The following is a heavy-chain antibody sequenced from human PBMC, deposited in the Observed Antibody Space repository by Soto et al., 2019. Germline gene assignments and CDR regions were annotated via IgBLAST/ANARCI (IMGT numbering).Heavy chain of an antibody. D-gene: IGHD4-17*01. CDR2: IIPIFGTA. J-gene: IGHJ6*02. Sequence: QVPLVQSGAEVKKPGSSVKVSCKASGGTFSSYAISWVRQAPGQGLEWMGGIIPIFGTANYAQKFQGRVTITADESTSTAYMELSSLRSEDTAVYYCARDHYGDYERAYYYYGMDVWGQGTTVTVSS. CDR1: GGTFSSYA. V-gene: IGHV1-69*01. CDR3: ARDHYGDYERAYYYYGMDV.